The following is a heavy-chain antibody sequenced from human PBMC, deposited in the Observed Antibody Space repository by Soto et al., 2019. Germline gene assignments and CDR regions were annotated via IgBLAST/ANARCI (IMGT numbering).Heavy chain of an antibody. CDR3: ARDLDGCINCPSKYYYYMDV. CDR2: ISYDGSNK. CDR1: GFTFGSYG. D-gene: IGHD2-8*01. Sequence: GGSLRLSCEASGFTFGSYGMHWVRQAPGKGLEWVAVISYDGSNKNYADSVKGRFTISRDYSTNTLFLQMNSLRAEDTAVYYCARDLDGCINCPSKYYYYMDVWGKGTTVTVSS. V-gene: IGHV3-30*03. J-gene: IGHJ6*03.